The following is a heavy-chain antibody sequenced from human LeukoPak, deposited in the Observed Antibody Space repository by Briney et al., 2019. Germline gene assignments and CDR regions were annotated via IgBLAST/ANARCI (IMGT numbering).Heavy chain of an antibody. D-gene: IGHD3-9*01. CDR2: IYYSGST. V-gene: IGHV4-38-2*02. CDR1: GYSISSGYY. CDR3: ARESEFDATGYLY. J-gene: IGHJ4*02. Sequence: SETLSLTCTVSGYSISSGYYWGWIRQPPGKGLEWIGSIYYSGSTYYNPSLKSRVTMSVDTSKNHFSVKLSSVTAADTAVYYCARESEFDATGYLYWGQGILVTVSS.